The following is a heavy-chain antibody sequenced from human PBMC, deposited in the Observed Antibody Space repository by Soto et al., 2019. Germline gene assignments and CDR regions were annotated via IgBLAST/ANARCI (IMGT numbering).Heavy chain of an antibody. Sequence: GGSLRLSCAASGFAFSSYAMHWVRQAPGKGLEWAAVISYNGDTTYYAESVKGRFTISRDNAKDSLYLQMNSLRVEDTAVYYCAIEKVGTAFIHVFDIRGQGTKVTVSS. V-gene: IGHV3-30-3*01. J-gene: IGHJ3*02. D-gene: IGHD1-26*01. CDR1: GFAFSSYA. CDR2: ISYNGDTT. CDR3: AIEKVGTAFIHVFDI.